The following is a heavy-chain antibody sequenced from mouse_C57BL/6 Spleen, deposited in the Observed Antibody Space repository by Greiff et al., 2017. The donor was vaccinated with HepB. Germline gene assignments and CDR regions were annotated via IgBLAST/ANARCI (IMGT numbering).Heavy chain of an antibody. CDR1: GYTFTGYW. CDR3: ARNYYGSSYWYLDV. J-gene: IGHJ1*03. V-gene: IGHV1-9*01. CDR2: ILPGSVST. D-gene: IGHD1-1*01. Sequence: VQLQQSGAELMKPGASVKLSCKATGYTFTGYWIEWVKQRPGHGLEWIGEILPGSVSTNYNEKFKGKATFTADTSSNTAYMHIRSLTTEDSAIYYCARNYYGSSYWYLDVWGTGTTVTVSS.